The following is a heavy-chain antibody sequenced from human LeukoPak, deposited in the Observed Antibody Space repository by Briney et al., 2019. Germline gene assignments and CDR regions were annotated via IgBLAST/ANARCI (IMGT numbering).Heavy chain of an antibody. J-gene: IGHJ4*02. CDR1: GGSISSGGYS. D-gene: IGHD4-17*01. CDR2: IYYSGST. Sequence: SETLSLTCTVSGGSISSGGYSWSWIRQHPGKGLEWIGYIYYSGSTYYNPSLKSRVTISVDTSKNQFSLKLSSVTAADTAVYYCARINGDYAEQFFDYWGQGTLVTVSS. V-gene: IGHV4-31*03. CDR3: ARINGDYAEQFFDY.